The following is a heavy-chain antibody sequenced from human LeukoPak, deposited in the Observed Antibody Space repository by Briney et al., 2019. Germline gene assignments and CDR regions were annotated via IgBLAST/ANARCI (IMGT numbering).Heavy chain of an antibody. J-gene: IGHJ6*03. CDR3: AREGVYYGSGSYYNYYYYYMDV. D-gene: IGHD3-10*01. CDR2: INWKGGST. V-gene: IGHV3-20*04. Sequence: GGSLRLSCAASGFTFDDYGMSWVRQAPGKGLEWVSGINWKGGSTGYADSVKGRFTISRDNAKNSLYLQMNSLRAEDTALYYCAREGVYYGSGSYYNYYYYYMDVWGKGTTVTVSS. CDR1: GFTFDDYG.